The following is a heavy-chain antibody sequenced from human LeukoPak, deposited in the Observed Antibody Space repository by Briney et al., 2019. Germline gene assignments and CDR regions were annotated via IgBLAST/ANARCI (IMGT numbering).Heavy chain of an antibody. CDR3: ARALVTMASFDY. V-gene: IGHV4-31*03. CDR1: GGSISSGGYY. CDR2: IYYSGSI. J-gene: IGHJ4*02. D-gene: IGHD3-10*01. Sequence: SETLSLTCTVSGGSISSGGYYWSWIRQHPGKGLEWIGYIYYSGSIYYNPSLKSRVTISVDTSKNQFSLKLSSVTAADTAVYYCARALVTMASFDYWGQGTLVTVSS.